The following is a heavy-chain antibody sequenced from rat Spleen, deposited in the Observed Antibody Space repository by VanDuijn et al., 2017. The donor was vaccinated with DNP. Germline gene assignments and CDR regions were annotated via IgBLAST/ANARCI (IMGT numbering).Heavy chain of an antibody. Sequence: EVQLVESGGGLVQPGRSLKLSCAASGFTFSAYYMAWVRQAPAKGLEWVAYIGSPAYAPYYADSVKGRCTISRDNAKSTLYLQMNTLRAEEMATYYCVRWNSGHFDYWGQGVMVTVSS. CDR2: IGSPAYAP. V-gene: IGHV5-22*01. D-gene: IGHD4-3*01. CDR3: VRWNSGHFDY. CDR1: GFTFSAYY. J-gene: IGHJ2*01.